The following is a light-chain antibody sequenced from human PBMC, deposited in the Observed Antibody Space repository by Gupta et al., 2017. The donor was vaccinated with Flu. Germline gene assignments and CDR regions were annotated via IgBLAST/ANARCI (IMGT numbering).Light chain of an antibody. Sequence: QTVVTQEPSLTVSPGGTVTLTCASSTGAVTGAYYPNWFQQKPGQAPRALIYSTNSKYSCTPARFSGSLLGGKAALTLSGVQPEDEAEYYCLLYWGGGHWVFGGGTKVTVL. CDR3: LLYWGGGHWV. CDR1: TGAVTGAYY. J-gene: IGLJ3*02. CDR2: STN. V-gene: IGLV7-43*01.